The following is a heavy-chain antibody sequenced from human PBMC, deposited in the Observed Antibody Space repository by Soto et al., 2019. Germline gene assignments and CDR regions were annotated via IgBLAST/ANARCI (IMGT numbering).Heavy chain of an antibody. CDR3: TRTYYYGSSDYYGPRDYYYGMDV. CDR2: ISHDGTKK. V-gene: IGHV3-30-3*01. CDR1: GFTFSNYA. D-gene: IGHD3-22*01. J-gene: IGHJ6*02. Sequence: QVQLVESGGGVVQPGRSLRVSCAASGFTFSNYAIHWVRQAPGKGLEWVAVISHDGTKKYYADSMNGRFTISRDNSKNTVYLQVNTLRADDTAMYFCTRTYYYGSSDYYGPRDYYYGMDVWGQGTTVTVSS.